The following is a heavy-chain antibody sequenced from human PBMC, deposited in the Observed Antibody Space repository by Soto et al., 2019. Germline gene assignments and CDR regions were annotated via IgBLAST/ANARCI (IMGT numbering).Heavy chain of an antibody. CDR2: INHSVST. V-gene: IGHV4-34*01. J-gene: IGHJ5*02. CDR1: GGSFSGYY. CDR3: ARGPITTNPRFDP. D-gene: IGHD3-22*01. Sequence: SETLSLTCAVYGGSFSGYYWSWIRQPPGKGLEWIGEINHSVSTNYNPSLKSRVTISVDTSKNQFSLKLTSVTAADTAVYYCARGPITTNPRFDPWGQGTPVTVSS.